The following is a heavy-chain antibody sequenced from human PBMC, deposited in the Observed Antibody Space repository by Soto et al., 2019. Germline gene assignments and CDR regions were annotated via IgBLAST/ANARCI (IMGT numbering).Heavy chain of an antibody. Sequence: EVQLLESGGGLVQPGGSLRLSCAASGFTFSSYAMSWVRQAPGKGLEWVSAISGSGGSTYYADSVKGRFTISGDNSKNTQCLQMNSLRAEVTAVYDCGKDGPWFGELRGDFWGQGTLVTVSS. CDR2: ISGSGGST. J-gene: IGHJ4*02. V-gene: IGHV3-23*01. CDR3: GKDGPWFGELRGDF. D-gene: IGHD3-10*01. CDR1: GFTFSSYA.